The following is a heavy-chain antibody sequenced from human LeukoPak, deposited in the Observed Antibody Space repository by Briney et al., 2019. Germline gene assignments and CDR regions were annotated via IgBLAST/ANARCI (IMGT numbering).Heavy chain of an antibody. Sequence: PSETLSLTCAVYGGSFSGYYWSWIRQPPGKGLEWIGEINHSGSTNYNPSLRSRVTISVDTSKNQFSLKLSSVTAADTAVYYCARALGSYSGYDYYWFDSWGQGTLVTVSS. V-gene: IGHV4-34*01. J-gene: IGHJ5*01. D-gene: IGHD5-12*01. CDR2: INHSGST. CDR1: GGSFSGYY. CDR3: ARALGSYSGYDYYWFDS.